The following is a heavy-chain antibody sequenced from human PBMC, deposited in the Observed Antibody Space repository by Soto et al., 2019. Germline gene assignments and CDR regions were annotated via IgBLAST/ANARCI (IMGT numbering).Heavy chain of an antibody. CDR2: ISGTGDST. CDR1: GFTFSSYA. CDR3: AKDRDSSGYYYRNY. V-gene: IGHV3-23*01. Sequence: EVQLLESGGGLVQPGGSLRLSCAASGFTFSSYAMSWVRQAPGKGLEWLSAISGTGDSTYYADSVKGRFTISRDNSKNTLYLQINSLRAEDTAVYYCAKDRDSSGYYYRNYWGQGTLVTVSS. J-gene: IGHJ4*02. D-gene: IGHD3-22*01.